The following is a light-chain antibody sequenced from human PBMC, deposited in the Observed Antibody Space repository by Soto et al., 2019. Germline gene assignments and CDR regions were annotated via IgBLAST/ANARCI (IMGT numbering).Light chain of an antibody. J-gene: IGKJ5*01. CDR1: QSVSSNY. CDR2: GAS. V-gene: IGKV3-20*01. CDR3: QQYGSSPPIT. Sequence: EIVLTQSPGTLSLSPWERATLSCRASQSVSSNYLAWYQQKPGQAPRLLIYGASSRATGIPDRFSGSGSGTEFSLTISRLEPEDFAVYYCQQYGSSPPITFGQGTRLEIK.